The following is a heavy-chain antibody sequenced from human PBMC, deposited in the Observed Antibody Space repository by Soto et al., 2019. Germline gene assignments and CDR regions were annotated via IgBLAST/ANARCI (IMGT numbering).Heavy chain of an antibody. D-gene: IGHD3-22*01. J-gene: IGHJ6*02. Sequence: SETLSLTCTVHGGSVSSGNYYWTWIRQFPGKRLEWIGYIHSIGSTYYNPSLESRLNMSIDTSKNQFALTLSSVTAADTAVYCCVRDFAVYDSSVNGDAFVRLSEVGGQRATVTVPS. V-gene: IGHV4-30-4*01. CDR1: GGSVSSGNYY. CDR2: IHSIGST. CDR3: VRDFAVYDSSVNGDAFVRLSEV.